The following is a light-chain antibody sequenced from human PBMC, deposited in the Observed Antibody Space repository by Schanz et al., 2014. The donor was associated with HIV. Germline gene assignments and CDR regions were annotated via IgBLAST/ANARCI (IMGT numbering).Light chain of an antibody. J-gene: IGKJ4*01. CDR1: QGVSSY. CDR2: GAS. V-gene: IGKV3-20*01. CDR3: QQYGSFFS. Sequence: EIVMTQSPAALSVSPGEGATLSCRTSQGVSSYLAWYQQKPGQAPRLLIYGASTRATGIPDRFSGSGSGTDFTLTISRLEPEDFAVYYCQQYGSFFSFGGGTKVEIK.